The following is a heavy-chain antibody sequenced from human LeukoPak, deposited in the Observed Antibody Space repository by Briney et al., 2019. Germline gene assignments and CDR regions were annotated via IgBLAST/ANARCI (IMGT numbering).Heavy chain of an antibody. CDR1: RGSLSSYY. CDR3: ARRRFSYGDNEAFDI. J-gene: IGHJ3*02. V-gene: IGHV4-59*08. CDR2: IYYSGGT. Sequence: SETLSLTCTISRGSLSSYYWSWIRQSPGKGPEWIGYIYYSGGTNYNPSLESRVTISVDRSTNQFSLKVRSVTAADTAVYYCARRRFSYGDNEAFDIWGQGTMITVPS. D-gene: IGHD5-18*01.